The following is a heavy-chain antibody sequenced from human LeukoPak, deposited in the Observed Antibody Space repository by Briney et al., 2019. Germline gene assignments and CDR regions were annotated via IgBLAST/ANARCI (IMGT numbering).Heavy chain of an antibody. V-gene: IGHV4-39*07. CDR3: ARDVNNKKVEAFDP. D-gene: IGHD1/OR15-1a*01. CDR1: GGSISSSSYY. Sequence: SSETLSLTCTVSGGSISSSSYYWGWIRQPPGKGLEWIGSIYYSGSTYYNPSLKSRVTMSADTSKNQFSLNLSSVTAADTAVYYCARDVNNKKVEAFDPWGQGTLVTVSS. J-gene: IGHJ5*02. CDR2: IYYSGST.